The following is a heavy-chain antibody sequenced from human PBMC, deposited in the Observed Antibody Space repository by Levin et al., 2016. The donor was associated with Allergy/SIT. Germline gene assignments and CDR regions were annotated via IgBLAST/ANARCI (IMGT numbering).Heavy chain of an antibody. CDR1: GLPFSAYS. J-gene: IGHJ4*02. CDR3: ATAMTKYQLLPHDY. V-gene: IGHV4-34*01. CDR2: ITHRGAT. Sequence: SETLSLTCAVYGLPFSAYSWNWIRQPPGKGLEWIGEITHRGATHYKPSLRSRVTVSVDTSKNQVYLTLTSVTAADTAVYYCATAMTKYQLLPHDYWGQGTLVTVSS. D-gene: IGHD2/OR15-2a*01.